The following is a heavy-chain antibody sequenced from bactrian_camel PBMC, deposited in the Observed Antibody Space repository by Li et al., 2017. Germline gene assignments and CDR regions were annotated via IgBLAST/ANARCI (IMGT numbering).Heavy chain of an antibody. Sequence: HVQLVESGGGLVQPGGSLRLSCAASGFTFSTYAMSWVRQAPGEGLEWVSSIFSDGTNIYYTDSVKGRSTISRDNAKNTLYLRLNSLKIEDTAMYYCAKSYGSWFYDYWYWGQGTQVTVS. V-gene: IGHV3-2*01. CDR2: IFSDGTNI. CDR1: GFTFSTYA. J-gene: IGHJ4*01. CDR3: AKSYGSWFYDYWY. D-gene: IGHD3*01.